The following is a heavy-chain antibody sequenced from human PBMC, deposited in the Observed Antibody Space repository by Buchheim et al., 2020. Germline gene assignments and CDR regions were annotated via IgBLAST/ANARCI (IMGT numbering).Heavy chain of an antibody. D-gene: IGHD5-18*01. CDR2: ISYDGSNK. V-gene: IGHV3-30*18. J-gene: IGHJ6*02. Sequence: QVQLVESGGGVVQPGRSLRLSCAASGFTFSSYGMHWVRQAPGKGLEWVAVISYDGSNKYYADSVKGRFTISRDNSKNTLYLQMNSLRAEDTAVYYCAKDVGGYSPYGMDVWGQGTT. CDR3: AKDVGGYSPYGMDV. CDR1: GFTFSSYG.